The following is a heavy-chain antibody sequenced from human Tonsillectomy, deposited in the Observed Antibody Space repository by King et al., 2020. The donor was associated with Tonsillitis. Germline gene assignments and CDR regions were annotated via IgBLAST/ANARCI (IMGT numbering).Heavy chain of an antibody. CDR1: GYSISSGYY. CDR2: IYHSGRT. V-gene: IGHV4-38-2*02. CDR3: ARVKGYSGYIAPLDY. D-gene: IGHD5-12*01. J-gene: IGHJ4*02. Sequence: VQLQESGPGLVKPSETLSLTCTVSGYSISSGYYWGWIRQPPGKGLEGIGHIYHSGRTYYNPSLKSRVPISVDTSKNKFSLKLSSVTAADPAVYYCARVKGYSGYIAPLDYWGQGTLVTVSS.